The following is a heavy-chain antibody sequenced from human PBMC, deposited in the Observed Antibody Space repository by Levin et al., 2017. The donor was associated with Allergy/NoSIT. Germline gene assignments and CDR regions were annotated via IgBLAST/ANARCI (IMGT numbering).Heavy chain of an antibody. V-gene: IGHV3-21*01. CDR1: GFTFSSYS. CDR3: ARELMELRVRGRSVYFDY. J-gene: IGHJ4*02. D-gene: IGHD1-7*01. CDR2: ISSSSSYI. Sequence: GKSLKISCAASGFTFSSYSMNWVRQAPGKGLEWVSSISSSSSYIYYADSVKGRFTISRDNAKNSLYLQMNSLRAEDTAVYYCARELMELRVRGRSVYFDYWGQGTLVTVSS.